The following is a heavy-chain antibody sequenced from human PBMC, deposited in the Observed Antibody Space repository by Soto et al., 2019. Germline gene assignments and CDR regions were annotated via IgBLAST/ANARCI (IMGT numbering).Heavy chain of an antibody. V-gene: IGHV1-2*04. CDR3: ARANTQDCSGGSCYSAYFQH. J-gene: IGHJ1*01. CDR1: GYTFTGYY. Sequence: SVKVSCKASGYTFTGYYMHWVRQAPGQGLEWMGWINPNSGGTNYAQKFQGWVTMTRDTSISTAYMELSRLRSDDTAVYYCARANTQDCSGGSCYSAYFQHWGQGTLVTVSS. CDR2: INPNSGGT. D-gene: IGHD2-15*01.